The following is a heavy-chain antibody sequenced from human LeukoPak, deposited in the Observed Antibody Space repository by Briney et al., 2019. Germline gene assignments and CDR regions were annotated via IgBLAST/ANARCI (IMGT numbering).Heavy chain of an antibody. Sequence: ASVKVSCKASGYTFTGHYMHWVRQAPGQGLEWMGWINPNSGGTNYAQKFQGRVTMTRDTSISTAYMELSRLRSDDTAVYYCASDGNWNYHPFDPWGQGTLVTVSS. CDR3: ASDGNWNYHPFDP. J-gene: IGHJ5*02. CDR2: INPNSGGT. CDR1: GYTFTGHY. D-gene: IGHD1-7*01. V-gene: IGHV1-2*02.